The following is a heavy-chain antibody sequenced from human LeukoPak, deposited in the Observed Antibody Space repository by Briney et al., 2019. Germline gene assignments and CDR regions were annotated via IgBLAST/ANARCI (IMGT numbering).Heavy chain of an antibody. D-gene: IGHD4-17*01. CDR2: IYTTGST. V-gene: IGHV4-4*07. J-gene: IGHJ4*02. CDR1: GGSISSYY. CDR3: ARHQSGGDYALDY. Sequence: SETLSLTCNVSGGSISSYYWTWIRQSAGKGLEWIGRIYTTGSTNYDPSLKSRVTMSIDTSKSQFSLNLTSVTAADTAVYYCARHQSGGDYALDYWGQGTLVTVSS.